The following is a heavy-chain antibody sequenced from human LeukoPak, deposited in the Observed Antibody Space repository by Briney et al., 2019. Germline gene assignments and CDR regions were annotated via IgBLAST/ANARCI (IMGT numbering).Heavy chain of an antibody. CDR2: ISSSGTTI. V-gene: IGHV3-48*04. D-gene: IGHD5-18*01. J-gene: IGHJ4*02. CDR3: ARGFGYTFDY. Sequence: TGGSLRLSCAASGFTFSIYGMHWVRQAPGKGLEWVSYISSSGTTIYYADSVKGRFTISRDTPKNSLSLQMNSLRAEDTAVYYCARGFGYTFDYWGQGTLVTVSS. CDR1: GFTFSIYG.